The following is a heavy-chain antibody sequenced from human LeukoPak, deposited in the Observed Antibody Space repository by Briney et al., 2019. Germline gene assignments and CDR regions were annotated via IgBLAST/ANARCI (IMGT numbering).Heavy chain of an antibody. CDR1: GFTFSSYA. CDR2: ISYDGSNK. J-gene: IGHJ3*02. D-gene: IGHD2-15*01. V-gene: IGHV3-30*04. Sequence: PGRSLRLSCAASGFTFSSYAMHWVRQAPGKGLEWVAVISYDGSNKYYADSVKGRFTISRDNSKNTLYLQMNSLRAEDTAVYYCARPEGDIVVVVAAKNAFDIRGQGTMVTVSS. CDR3: ARPEGDIVVVVAAKNAFDI.